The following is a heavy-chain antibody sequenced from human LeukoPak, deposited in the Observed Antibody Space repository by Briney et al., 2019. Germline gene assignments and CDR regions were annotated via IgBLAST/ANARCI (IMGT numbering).Heavy chain of an antibody. Sequence: SETLSLTCTVSGGSISSSSYYWGWIRQPPGKGLEWIGSIYYSGSTYYNPSLKSRVTISVDTSKNQFSLKLSSVTAADTAVYYCATSGSSESSNPDWGQGTLVTVSS. D-gene: IGHD1-26*01. CDR3: ATSGSSESSNPD. J-gene: IGHJ4*02. V-gene: IGHV4-39*01. CDR2: IYYSGST. CDR1: GGSISSSSYY.